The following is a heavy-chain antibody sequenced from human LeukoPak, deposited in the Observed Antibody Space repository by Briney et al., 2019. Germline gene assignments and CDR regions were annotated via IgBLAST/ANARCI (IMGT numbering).Heavy chain of an antibody. J-gene: IGHJ4*02. CDR1: GFTFSRYA. D-gene: IGHD5-18*01. V-gene: IGHV3-23*01. CDR3: AKDIAQGYTYGSIEQDF. Sequence: GGPLRLSCAASGFTFSRYAMSWVRQAPGKGLEWVSAISESGTGTYYAGSVKGRFTISRDNSKNTLSLQMNSLRAEDTAVYYCAKDIAQGYTYGSIEQDFWGQGTLVTVSS. CDR2: ISESGTGT.